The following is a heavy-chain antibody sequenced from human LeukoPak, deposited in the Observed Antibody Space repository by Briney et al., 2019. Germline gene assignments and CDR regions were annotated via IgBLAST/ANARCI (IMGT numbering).Heavy chain of an antibody. D-gene: IGHD6-13*01. CDR3: ARGDSRSPRNAFDI. Sequence: ASVKVSCKASGYTFSSYYMHWVRQAPGQGLEWMGIISPSGSSTSHAQKFQGRVTTTRDTSTATVSMEVSSLRSDDTAVYYCARGDSRSPRNAFDIWGQGTMVTVSS. J-gene: IGHJ3*02. CDR1: GYTFSSYY. V-gene: IGHV1-46*01. CDR2: ISPSGSST.